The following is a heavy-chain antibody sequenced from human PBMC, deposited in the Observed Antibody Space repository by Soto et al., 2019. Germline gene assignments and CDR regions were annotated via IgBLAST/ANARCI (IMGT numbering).Heavy chain of an antibody. V-gene: IGHV1-69*13. CDR1: EGRFSSYT. D-gene: IGHD5-12*01. Sequence: AAVKVSCKTREGRFSSYTISWVLQAPGQGLERMGGIIPIFGTANYAQKFQGRVKITADESTSTAYMQLSSLRSEDTAVYYCAREMAKSKGYYYYGMDVWGQGTTVTVSS. CDR2: IIPIFGTA. CDR3: AREMAKSKGYYYYGMDV. J-gene: IGHJ6*02.